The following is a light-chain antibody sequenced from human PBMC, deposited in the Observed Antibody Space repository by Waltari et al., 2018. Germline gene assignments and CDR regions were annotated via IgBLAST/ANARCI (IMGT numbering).Light chain of an antibody. CDR3: QQHGTSPFT. CDR1: QSLSSSY. Sequence: CRASQSLSSSYLAWYQPKPGQAPRLLIYGASSRATGIPDRISGSGSGTDFTLTLSSLEPEDFAVYYCQQHGTSPFTFGQGTKVEIK. V-gene: IGKV3-20*01. CDR2: GAS. J-gene: IGKJ2*01.